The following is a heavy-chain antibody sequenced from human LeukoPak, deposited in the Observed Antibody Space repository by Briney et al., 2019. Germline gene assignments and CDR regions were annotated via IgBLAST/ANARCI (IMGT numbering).Heavy chain of an antibody. CDR3: ARERDCSSTSCYMVDY. V-gene: IGHV4-31*03. D-gene: IGHD2-2*02. Sequence: SETLSLTCTVSGGSISSGGYYWSWIRQHPGKGLEWIGYIYYSGSTYYNPSLKSRVTISVDTSKNQFSLKLSSVTAADTAVYYCARERDCSSTSCYMVDYWGQGTLVTVSS. J-gene: IGHJ4*02. CDR2: IYYSGST. CDR1: GGSISSGGYY.